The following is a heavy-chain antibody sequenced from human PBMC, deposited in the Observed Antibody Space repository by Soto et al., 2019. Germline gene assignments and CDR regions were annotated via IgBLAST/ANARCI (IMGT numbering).Heavy chain of an antibody. Sequence: EVQLVESGGGLIQRGGSLRLSCEASGFTVSSNYMSWVRQAPGKGLEWVSVIYSGGSTYYADSVKGRFTISRDNSKNTMYLQMNSLRAEDTAVYYCARGRHSYGPVYGMDVWGQGTTVTVSS. J-gene: IGHJ6*02. CDR2: IYSGGST. CDR1: GFTVSSNY. CDR3: ARGRHSYGPVYGMDV. V-gene: IGHV3-53*01. D-gene: IGHD5-18*01.